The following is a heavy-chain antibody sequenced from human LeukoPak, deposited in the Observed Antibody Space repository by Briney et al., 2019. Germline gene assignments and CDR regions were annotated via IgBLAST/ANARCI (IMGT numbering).Heavy chain of an antibody. J-gene: IGHJ4*02. D-gene: IGHD6-19*01. CDR1: GLTFSSHW. V-gene: IGHV3-23*01. Sequence: GGSLRLSCAASGLTFSSHWMHWVRQAPGKGLEWVSTIGGSGGGTYYTDSVKGQFTISRDNSKNTLYLQMNSLRAEDTAVYYCAKSPGYSTGWYYFDYWGQGTLVTVSS. CDR2: IGGSGGGT. CDR3: AKSPGYSTGWYYFDY.